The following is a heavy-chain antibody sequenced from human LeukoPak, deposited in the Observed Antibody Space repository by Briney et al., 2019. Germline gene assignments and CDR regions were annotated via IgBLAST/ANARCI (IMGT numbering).Heavy chain of an antibody. CDR3: ASQVPAAMGHWYFDL. CDR1: GGSISGYY. CDR2: IYYSGST. V-gene: IGHV4-59*01. Sequence: PSETLSLTCTVSGGSISGYYWSWIRQPPGKGLEWIGYIYYSGSTNYNPSLKSRVTISVDTSKNQFSLKLSSVTAADTAVCYCASQVPAAMGHWYFDLWGRGTLVTVSS. J-gene: IGHJ2*01. D-gene: IGHD2-2*01.